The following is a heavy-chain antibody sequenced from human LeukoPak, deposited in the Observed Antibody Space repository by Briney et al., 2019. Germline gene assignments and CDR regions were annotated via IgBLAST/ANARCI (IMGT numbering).Heavy chain of an antibody. CDR3: AKGRRGSYPRTYFDY. V-gene: IGHV3-23*01. J-gene: IGHJ4*02. D-gene: IGHD1-26*01. CDR1: GGSFSGYY. Sequence: ETLSLTCAVYGGSFSGYYWSWVRQAPGKGLEWVSAISGSGGSTYYADSVKGRFTISRDNSKNTLYLQMNSLRAEDTAVYYCAKGRRGSYPRTYFDYWGQGTLVTVSS. CDR2: ISGSGGST.